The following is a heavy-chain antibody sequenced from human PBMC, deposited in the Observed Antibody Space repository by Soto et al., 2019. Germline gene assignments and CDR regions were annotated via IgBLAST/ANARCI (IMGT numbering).Heavy chain of an antibody. Sequence: SETLSLTCTVSGGSISNYYWSWIRQPAGKGLEWIGRIYTSGSTNYSPSLKSRVTMSVDTSKNQFSLKLISVTAADTAVYYCARDLGSSGWHGVDVWGQGTTVTVSS. D-gene: IGHD6-19*01. CDR3: ARDLGSSGWHGVDV. CDR1: GGSISNYY. V-gene: IGHV4-4*07. J-gene: IGHJ6*02. CDR2: IYTSGST.